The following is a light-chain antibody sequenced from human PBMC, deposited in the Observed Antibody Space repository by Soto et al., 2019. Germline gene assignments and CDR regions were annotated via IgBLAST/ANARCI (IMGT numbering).Light chain of an antibody. CDR1: QGISSY. Sequence: TQLTQSPSSLSASVGDRVTITCRASQGISSYLAWFQQKPGKAPKLLIYAASTLQSGVPSRFSGSGSETDFTLTISSLQPEDFATYYCQQLNSYPLTFGGGTRWIS. J-gene: IGKJ4*01. CDR2: AAS. V-gene: IGKV1-9*01. CDR3: QQLNSYPLT.